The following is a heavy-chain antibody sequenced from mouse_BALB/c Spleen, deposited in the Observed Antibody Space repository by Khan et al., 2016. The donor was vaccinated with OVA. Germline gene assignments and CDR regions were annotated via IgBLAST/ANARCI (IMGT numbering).Heavy chain of an antibody. Sequence: QVQLQQPGAELVKAGASVKMSCKASGYTFTSYWMHWVKQRLGQGLEWFEETNPTNGRTYYNEKFKSKATLTVDKYSSIAYMLLSGPTLEDSAVYYCARIKKIVATCFDYWGQGTTLTGSS. CDR2: TNPTNGRT. D-gene: IGHD1-1*01. V-gene: IGHV1S81*02. J-gene: IGHJ2*01. CDR3: ARIKKIVATCFDY. CDR1: GYTFTSYW.